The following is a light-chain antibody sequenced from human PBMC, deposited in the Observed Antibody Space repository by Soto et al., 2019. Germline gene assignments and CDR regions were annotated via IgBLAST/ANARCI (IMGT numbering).Light chain of an antibody. CDR1: RSDIGGYNY. J-gene: IGLJ1*01. CDR3: SSYTSSSTYV. V-gene: IGLV2-14*03. CDR2: DVS. Sequence: QSLLTPPASVFGSSGQSNTISCPGTRSDIGGYNYVSWYQQHPGKAPKLMIYDVSNRPSGVSNRFSGSKSGNTASLTISGLQAEDEADYYCSSYTSSSTYVFGTGTKVTVL.